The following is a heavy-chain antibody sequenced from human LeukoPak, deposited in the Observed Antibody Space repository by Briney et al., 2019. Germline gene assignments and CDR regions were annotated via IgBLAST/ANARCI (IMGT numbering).Heavy chain of an antibody. J-gene: IGHJ4*02. CDR3: SKEGPWERVEFYH. D-gene: IGHD1-26*01. CDR2: IQSDGSIT. V-gene: IGHV3-74*01. CDR1: GFTFSNYW. Sequence: GGSLGLSCVGSGFTFSNYWIHWVRQTPGKGLVWVSRIQSDGSITDYADSVKGRFTISRDNAKNTVYLQMNSLRAEDTAVYYCSKEGPWERVEFYHWGQGTLVTVSS.